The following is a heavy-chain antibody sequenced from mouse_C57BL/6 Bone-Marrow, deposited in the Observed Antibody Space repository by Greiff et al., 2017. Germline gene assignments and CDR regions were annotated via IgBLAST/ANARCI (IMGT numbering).Heavy chain of an antibody. CDR2: IWSGGST. Sequence: QVQLKQSGPGLVQPSQSLSITCTVSGFSLTSYGVHWVRQSPGKGLEWLGVIWSGGSTDYNAAFISRLSISKDNSKSQVFFKMNSLQADDTAIYYCARTGGFYYGNRYAMDYWGQGTSVTVSS. CDR3: ARTGGFYYGNRYAMDY. D-gene: IGHD2-1*01. CDR1: GFSLTSYG. V-gene: IGHV2-2*01. J-gene: IGHJ4*01.